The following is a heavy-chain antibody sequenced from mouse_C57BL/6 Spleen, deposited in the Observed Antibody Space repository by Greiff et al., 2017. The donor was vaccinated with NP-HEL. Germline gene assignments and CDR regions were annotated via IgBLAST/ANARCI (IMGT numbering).Heavy chain of an antibody. J-gene: IGHJ4*01. V-gene: IGHV1-52*01. CDR1: GYTFTSYW. Sequence: VQLQQPGAELVRPGSSVKLSCKASGYTFTSYWMHWVKQRPIQGLEWIGNIDPSDSETHYNQKFKDKATLTVDKSSSTAYMQLSSLTSEDSAVYYCARVRGYGKEAMDYWGQGTSVTVSS. CDR3: ARVRGYGKEAMDY. CDR2: IDPSDSET. D-gene: IGHD1-1*01.